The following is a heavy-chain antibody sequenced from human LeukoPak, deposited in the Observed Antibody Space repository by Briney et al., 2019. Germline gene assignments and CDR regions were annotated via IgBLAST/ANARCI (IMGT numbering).Heavy chain of an antibody. CDR3: AKARSGYDFDY. Sequence: PGGSLRLSCAASGFTLSSYGMSWVRQAPGKGLEWVSGISGSGGTTYYPDSVKGRFTISRDNSKNTLYLQMNSLRAEDTAVYYCAKARSGYDFDYWGQGTLVTVSS. CDR2: ISGSGGTT. V-gene: IGHV3-23*01. D-gene: IGHD5-12*01. J-gene: IGHJ4*02. CDR1: GFTLSSYG.